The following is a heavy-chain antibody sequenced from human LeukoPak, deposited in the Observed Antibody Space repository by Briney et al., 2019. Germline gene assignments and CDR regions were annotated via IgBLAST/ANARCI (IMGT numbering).Heavy chain of an antibody. CDR2: FSAYNGNT. CDR1: GYTFTSYG. CDR3: ARQNSGYDYGSVGANYYYYYMDV. J-gene: IGHJ6*03. D-gene: IGHD5-12*01. Sequence: PWASVKVSCKASGYTFTSYGISWGRQAPGQGLEWRGCFSAYNGNTNYAQKLQGRVTMTTDTSSSTAYMELRSLRSDDTAVYYCARQNSGYDYGSVGANYYYYYMDVWGKGTTVTISS. V-gene: IGHV1-18*01.